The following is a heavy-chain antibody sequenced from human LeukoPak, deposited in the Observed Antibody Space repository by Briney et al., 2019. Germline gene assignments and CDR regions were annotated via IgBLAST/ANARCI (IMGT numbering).Heavy chain of an antibody. CDR2: ISYDGSNK. J-gene: IGHJ4*02. D-gene: IGHD3-22*01. V-gene: IGHV3-30*04. Sequence: RSLKPSCASSGITFKSFAKHWVRQAPGKGLGWGAVISYDGSNKYYADSVKGRFTISRDNSKNTLYLQMNTLRAEDTAVYYCARSRVVATPGPNWGQGTLVTVSS. CDR3: ARSRVVATPGPN. CDR1: GITFKSFA.